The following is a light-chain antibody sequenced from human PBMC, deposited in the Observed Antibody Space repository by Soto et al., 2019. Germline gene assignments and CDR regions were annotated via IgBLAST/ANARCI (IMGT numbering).Light chain of an antibody. CDR1: SSDVGAYNY. CDR3: CSYAGDSAPYV. Sequence: QSVLTQPASVSGSPGQSITISCTGTSSDVGAYNYVSWYQQYPGKAPKLMIYDVSNRPSGISNRFSGSKSANTPSLTISGLQAEDEADYYCCSYAGDSAPYVFGTGTKLTVL. CDR2: DVS. V-gene: IGLV2-14*01. J-gene: IGLJ1*01.